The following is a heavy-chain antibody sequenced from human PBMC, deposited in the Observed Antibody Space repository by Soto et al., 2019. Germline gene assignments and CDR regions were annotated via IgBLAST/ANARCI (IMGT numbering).Heavy chain of an antibody. V-gene: IGHV1-2*04. Sequence: ASVKVSCKASGYTFTGYYMHWVRQAPGQGLEWMGWINPNSGGTNYAQKFQGWVTMTRDTSISTAYMELSRLRSDDTAVYYCASGGVVVPAAPYYYYGMDVWGQGTTVTVSS. D-gene: IGHD2-2*01. CDR1: GYTFTGYY. CDR3: ASGGVVVPAAPYYYYGMDV. J-gene: IGHJ6*02. CDR2: INPNSGGT.